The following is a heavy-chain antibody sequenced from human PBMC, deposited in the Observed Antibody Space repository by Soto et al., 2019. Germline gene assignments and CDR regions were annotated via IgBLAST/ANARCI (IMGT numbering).Heavy chain of an antibody. CDR3: ARGGSSSWYGY. V-gene: IGHV4-39*01. CDR2: IYYSGST. D-gene: IGHD6-13*01. CDR1: GGSISSSSYY. Sequence: QLQLQESGPGLVKPSETLSLTCTVSGGSISSSSYYWGWIRQPPGKGLEWIGSIYYSGSTYYNPSPKSRVTTSVDTSRNQFSLQLRSVTGADAAVYYCARGGSSSWYGYWGQGTLVTVS. J-gene: IGHJ4*02.